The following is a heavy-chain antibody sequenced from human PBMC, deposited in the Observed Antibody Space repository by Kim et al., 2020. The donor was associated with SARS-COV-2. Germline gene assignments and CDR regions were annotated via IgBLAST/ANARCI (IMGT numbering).Heavy chain of an antibody. CDR2: ITSRSEYI. V-gene: IGHV3-21*01. Sequence: GGSLRLSCAASGFTFSSYSMKWVRQAPGKGLEWVSFITSRSEYIHYADSVKGRFTISRDNAKNSVILQMNSLRAEDTAVYYCTGEGYYSALDVWGQGTTVTVSS. CDR1: GFTFSSYS. CDR3: TGEGYYSALDV. J-gene: IGHJ6*02.